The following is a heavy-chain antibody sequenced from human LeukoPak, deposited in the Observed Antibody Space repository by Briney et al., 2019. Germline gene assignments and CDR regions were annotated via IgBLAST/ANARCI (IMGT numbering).Heavy chain of an antibody. D-gene: IGHD3-10*01. Sequence: PGGSLRLSYAASGFTFSDYYMSWIRQAPGKGLEWVSYISSSGSTIYYADSVKGRFTISRDNAKNSLYLQMNSLRAEDTAVYYCARDRRFGELLRGWFDPWGQGTLVTVSS. V-gene: IGHV3-11*01. CDR1: GFTFSDYY. CDR3: ARDRRFGELLRGWFDP. CDR2: ISSSGSTI. J-gene: IGHJ5*02.